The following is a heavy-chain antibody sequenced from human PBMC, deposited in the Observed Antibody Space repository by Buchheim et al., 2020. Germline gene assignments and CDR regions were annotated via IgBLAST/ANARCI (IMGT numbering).Heavy chain of an antibody. CDR3: ARGSGYYFDF. CDR2: VGRGGTP. CDR1: AFTLSSSA. V-gene: IGHV3-23*01. Sequence: EVQLLESGGDLVQPGGSLRLSCAASAFTLSSSAMRWVRQAPGKGLEWISTVGRGGTPYYADSVKGRFTISRDNSKNTRYLQMNSLRAEDTAIYYCARGSGYYFDFWGPETL. J-gene: IGHJ4*02.